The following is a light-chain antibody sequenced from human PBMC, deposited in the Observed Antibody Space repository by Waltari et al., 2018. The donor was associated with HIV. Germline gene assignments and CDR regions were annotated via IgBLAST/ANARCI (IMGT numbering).Light chain of an antibody. V-gene: IGKV1-5*03. Sequence: DIQLTQSPSTLSVSVGDRVTITCRASESISTFLVWYLQKPAKAPRLLIFGASSLQNGVPSRFIGGGSGTDFTLTISSLQPDDFATYYCQHYKSSFRTFGQGTRVEMK. CDR2: GAS. CDR1: ESISTF. CDR3: QHYKSSFRT. J-gene: IGKJ1*01.